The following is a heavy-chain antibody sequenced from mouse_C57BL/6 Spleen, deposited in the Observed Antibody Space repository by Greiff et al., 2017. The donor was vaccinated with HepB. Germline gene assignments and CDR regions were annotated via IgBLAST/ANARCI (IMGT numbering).Heavy chain of an antibody. Sequence: VQLQQSGAELAKPGASVKLSCKASGYTFTSYWMHWVKQRHGKGLEWIGYINPSSGYTKYNQKFKDKATLTADKSSSTAYMQQSTLTYEVSSVYYCARRAIYYDYEVTPDYYAFDYWGQGTSVTVSS. CDR2: INPSSGYT. J-gene: IGHJ4*01. CDR1: GYTFTSYW. CDR3: ARRAIYYDYEVTPDYYAFDY. V-gene: IGHV1-7*01. D-gene: IGHD2-4*01.